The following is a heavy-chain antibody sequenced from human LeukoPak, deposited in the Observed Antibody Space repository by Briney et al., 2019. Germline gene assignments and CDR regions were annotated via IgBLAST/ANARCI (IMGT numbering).Heavy chain of an antibody. J-gene: IGHJ4*02. CDR1: GFTFSSYS. CDR2: ISSSSSYI. CDR3: AIGIAVAGTGDY. V-gene: IGHV3-21*01. D-gene: IGHD6-19*01. Sequence: GGSLRLSCAASGFTFSSYSMNWVRQAPGKGLEWVSSISSSSSYIYYADSVKGRFTISRDNAKNSLYLQMNSLRAEDTAVYYCAIGIAVAGTGDYWGQGTLVTVSS.